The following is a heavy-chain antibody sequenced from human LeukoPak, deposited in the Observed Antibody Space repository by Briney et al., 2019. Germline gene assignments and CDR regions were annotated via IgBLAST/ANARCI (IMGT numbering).Heavy chain of an antibody. D-gene: IGHD3-10*01. V-gene: IGHV4-34*01. CDR1: GGSSSGYY. CDR3: AGRESDGSGSRTFDY. CDR2: INHSGST. J-gene: IGHJ4*02. Sequence: SETLSLTCAVYGGSSSGYYWSWIRQPPGKGLEWIGEINHSGSTNYNPSLKSRVTISVDTSKNQFSLKLSSVTAADTAVYYCAGRESDGSGSRTFDYWDQGTLVTVSS.